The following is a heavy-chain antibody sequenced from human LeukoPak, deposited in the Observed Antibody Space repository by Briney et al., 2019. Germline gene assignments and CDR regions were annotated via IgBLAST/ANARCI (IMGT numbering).Heavy chain of an antibody. CDR2: ISGSTGST. J-gene: IGHJ5*02. CDR3: ARVGRDCSDINCYWADWFDP. Sequence: ASVKVSCKASGYTFSTYGITWVREAPGQGPEWLGWISGSTGSTHYTQAVQGRVTMTTDTSTATAYMELRSLRSDDTAIYYCARVGRDCSDINCYWADWFDPWGQGTLVIVSS. D-gene: IGHD2-2*01. V-gene: IGHV1-18*01. CDR1: GYTFSTYG.